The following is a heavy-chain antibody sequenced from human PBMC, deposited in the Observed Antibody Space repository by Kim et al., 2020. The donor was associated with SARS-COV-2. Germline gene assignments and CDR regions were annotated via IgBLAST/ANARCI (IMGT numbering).Heavy chain of an antibody. J-gene: IGHJ4*02. CDR1: GGSFSGYY. CDR3: ARGLGRTFDY. D-gene: IGHD7-27*01. V-gene: IGHV4-34*01. Sequence: SETLSLTCPVYGGSFSGYYWSWIRQPPGKGLEWIGEINHSGSTNYNPSLKSRVTISVDTSKNQFSLKLSSVTAADTAVYYCARGLGRTFDYWGQGTLVTVSS. CDR2: INHSGST.